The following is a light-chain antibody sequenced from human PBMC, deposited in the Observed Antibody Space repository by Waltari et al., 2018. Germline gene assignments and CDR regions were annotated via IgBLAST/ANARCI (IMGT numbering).Light chain of an antibody. Sequence: DIVMTQSPDSLAVSLGERATINCKSSQSVFYSPNNKNYLSWYQQKPGQPPKLRIYWASTRESGVPDRFSGSGSGTAFTLTISSLQAEDVALYFCQQYYGSPFTFGGGTKVEIK. CDR1: QSVFYSPNNKNY. V-gene: IGKV4-1*01. CDR2: WAS. J-gene: IGKJ4*01. CDR3: QQYYGSPFT.